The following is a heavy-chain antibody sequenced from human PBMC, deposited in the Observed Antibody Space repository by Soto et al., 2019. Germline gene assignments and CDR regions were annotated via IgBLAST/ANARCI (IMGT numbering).Heavy chain of an antibody. CDR2: ISYDGSNK. V-gene: IGHV3-30*18. Sequence: GGSLRLSCAASGFTFSSYGMHWVRQAPGKGLEWVAVISYDGSNKYSADSVKGRFTISRDNSKNTLYLQMNSLRAEDTAVYYCAKALGFSSGWYQFDYWGQGTLVTVS. D-gene: IGHD6-19*01. CDR3: AKALGFSSGWYQFDY. J-gene: IGHJ4*02. CDR1: GFTFSSYG.